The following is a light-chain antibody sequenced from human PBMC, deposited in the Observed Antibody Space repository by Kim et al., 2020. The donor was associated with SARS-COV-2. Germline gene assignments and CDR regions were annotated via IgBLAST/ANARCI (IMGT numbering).Light chain of an antibody. J-gene: IGLJ3*02. CDR3: NSRDSSGNHLRV. V-gene: IGLV3-19*01. CDR2: GKN. CDR1: SHSSDY. Sequence: LGKTVRSTCQVDSHSSDYASWYQQKPGEAPVLVIYGKNNRPSGIPDRFSGSSSGNTASLTITGAQAEDEADYYCNSRDSSGNHLRVFGGGTQLTVL.